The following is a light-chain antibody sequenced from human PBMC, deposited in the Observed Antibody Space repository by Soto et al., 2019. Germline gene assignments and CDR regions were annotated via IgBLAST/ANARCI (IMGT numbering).Light chain of an antibody. Sequence: QSVLTQPASVSGSPGQSITISCTGTSSDVGGYNYVSWYQQHPGKAPKLMIYDVSNRPSGVSNRFSDSKSGNTASLTISGLQAEDEADYYCSSYTSSSTLVFGGGT. CDR3: SSYTSSSTLV. V-gene: IGLV2-14*01. J-gene: IGLJ2*01. CDR1: SSDVGGYNY. CDR2: DVS.